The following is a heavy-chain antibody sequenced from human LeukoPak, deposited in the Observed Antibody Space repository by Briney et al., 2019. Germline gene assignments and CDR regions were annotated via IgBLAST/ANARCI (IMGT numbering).Heavy chain of an antibody. CDR1: GFTFSSYG. D-gene: IGHD3-10*01. Sequence: GGSLRLSCAASGFTFSSYGMHWVRQAPGKGLEWGAVISYDGSNKYYADSVKGRFTISRDNSKNTLYLQMNSLRAEDTAVYYCAKDPHSYYYGSGSYYAPGYWGQGTLVTVSS. V-gene: IGHV3-30*18. CDR2: ISYDGSNK. J-gene: IGHJ4*02. CDR3: AKDPHSYYYGSGSYYAPGY.